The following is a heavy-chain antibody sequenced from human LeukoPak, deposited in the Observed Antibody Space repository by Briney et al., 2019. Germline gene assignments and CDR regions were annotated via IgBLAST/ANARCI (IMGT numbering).Heavy chain of an antibody. CDR1: GFTFSSYS. Sequence: GGSLRLSCAASGFTFSSYSMNWVRQAPGKGLEWVSSISSSSYIYYADSVKGRFTISRDNAKNSLYLQMNSLRAEDTAVYYCARTIYGDYGFDYWGQGTLVTVSS. V-gene: IGHV3-21*01. CDR2: ISSSSYI. D-gene: IGHD4-17*01. J-gene: IGHJ4*02. CDR3: ARTIYGDYGFDY.